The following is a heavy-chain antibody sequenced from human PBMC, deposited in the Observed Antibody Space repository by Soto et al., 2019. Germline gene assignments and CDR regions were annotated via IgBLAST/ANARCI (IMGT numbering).Heavy chain of an antibody. CDR2: IIPIFGTA. Sequence: SVKVSCKASGGTFSSYAISWVRQAPGQGLEWMGGIIPIFGTANYAQKFQGRVTITADESTSTAYMELSSLRSEDTAVYYCARGEDPHYYYYSYGMDVWGQGTTVTV. CDR1: GGTFSSYA. CDR3: ARGEDPHYYYYSYGMDV. J-gene: IGHJ6*02. V-gene: IGHV1-69*13.